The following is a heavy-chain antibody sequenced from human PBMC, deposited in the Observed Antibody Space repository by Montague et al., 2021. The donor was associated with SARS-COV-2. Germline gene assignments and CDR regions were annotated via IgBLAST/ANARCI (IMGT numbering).Heavy chain of an antibody. V-gene: IGHV4-39*07. CDR1: GGSISSSSYY. CDR2: IYYSGST. CDR3: ARLGRQQLVRLSGMDV. J-gene: IGHJ6*02. D-gene: IGHD6-13*01. Sequence: SETLSLTCTVSGGSISSSSYYWGWIRQPPGKGLEWIGSIYYSGSTYYNPSLKSRVTISVDTSRNQFSLRLSSVTAADTAVYYCARLGRQQLVRLSGMDVWGQGTTVPVS.